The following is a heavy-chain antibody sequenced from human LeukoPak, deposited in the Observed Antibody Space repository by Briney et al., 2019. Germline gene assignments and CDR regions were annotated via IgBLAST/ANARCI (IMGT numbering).Heavy chain of an antibody. Sequence: GGSLRLSCAASGFTFSSYAMSWVRQAPGKGLEWVSAISGSGGSTYYADSVKGRFTISRDNSKNTLSLQMNSLRAEDTAVYYCAWEDYYDSSGDFYWGQEAPVTVSS. CDR2: ISGSGGST. D-gene: IGHD3-22*01. CDR1: GFTFSSYA. J-gene: IGHJ4*01. CDR3: AWEDYYDSSGDFY. V-gene: IGHV3-23*01.